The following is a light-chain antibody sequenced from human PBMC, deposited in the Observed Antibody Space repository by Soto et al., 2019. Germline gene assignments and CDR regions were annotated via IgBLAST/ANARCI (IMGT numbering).Light chain of an antibody. CDR3: AAWDDSLSGYV. J-gene: IGLJ1*01. CDR2: SNN. Sequence: QAVVTQPPSVSGAPGQTITMSCTGSGSNVGASYDVHWYQVLPGAGPRLLIYSNNQRPSGVPDRFSGSKSGTSASLAISGLQSEDEADYYCAAWDDSLSGYVFGTGTKVTVL. CDR1: GSNVGASYD. V-gene: IGLV1-40*01.